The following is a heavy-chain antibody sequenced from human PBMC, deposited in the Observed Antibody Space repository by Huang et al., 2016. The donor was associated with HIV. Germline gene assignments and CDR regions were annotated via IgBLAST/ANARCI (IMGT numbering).Heavy chain of an antibody. CDR3: ATSYGYFPH. CDR1: GFTLSAYS. J-gene: IGHJ1*01. CDR2: INNNGSKR. Sequence: EVQLVESGGGLVQPGGSLTLSCAASGFTLSAYSLNWVRQTLGKGLELVSYINNNGSKRLYAESGKGRFTISRDNAKNSLYLQMNSLRDDDTAVFYCATSYGYFPHWGQGTLVTVSS. D-gene: IGHD5-18*01. V-gene: IGHV3-48*02.